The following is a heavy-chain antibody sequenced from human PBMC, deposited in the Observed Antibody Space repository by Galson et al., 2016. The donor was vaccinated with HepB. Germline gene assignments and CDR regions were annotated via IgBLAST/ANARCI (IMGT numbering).Heavy chain of an antibody. V-gene: IGHV3-23*01. Sequence: SLRLSCAASGFTFSNYAVSWVRQAPGKGLEWVSLITGSGGSTYYADSVKGRFTISRDNSRNTLYLQMNRLRTEDTDVYYCAKLPRFGVDAWGQGTLVTVSS. D-gene: IGHD3-10*01. J-gene: IGHJ5*02. CDR3: AKLPRFGVDA. CDR1: GFTFSNYA. CDR2: ITGSGGST.